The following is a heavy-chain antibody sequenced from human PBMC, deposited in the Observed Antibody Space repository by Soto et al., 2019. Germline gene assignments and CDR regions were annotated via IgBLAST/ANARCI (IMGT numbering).Heavy chain of an antibody. D-gene: IGHD6-19*01. CDR2: IKSKAGGGAI. V-gene: IGHV3-15*07. Sequence: EVQLVESGGGLVKPGGSLRLSCAASGFTFSEAWMNWVRQAPGKGLEWVGRIKSKAGGGAIDYAAPVKGRFTISRDDSKDTVYLQINSLKTEDTAVYYCTTDGSFVGVAVAFHFWGQGTMVTVSS. J-gene: IGHJ3*01. CDR1: GFTFSEAW. CDR3: TTDGSFVGVAVAFHF.